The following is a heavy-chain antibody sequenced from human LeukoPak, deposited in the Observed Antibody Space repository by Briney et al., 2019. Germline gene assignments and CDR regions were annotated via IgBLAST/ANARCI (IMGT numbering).Heavy chain of an antibody. CDR1: VFTFSSYS. CDR2: ICSSSSYT. Sequence: KPGGSLRLSCAASVFTFSSYSVRWVRQAPGKGLEWVSYICSSSSYTYYADSVKGRFTISRDNAKNSLYLQMNGLRAEDTAVYYCAILSVDTAMVTDWFDPWGQGTLVTVSS. D-gene: IGHD5-18*01. V-gene: IGHV3-21*01. CDR3: AILSVDTAMVTDWFDP. J-gene: IGHJ5*02.